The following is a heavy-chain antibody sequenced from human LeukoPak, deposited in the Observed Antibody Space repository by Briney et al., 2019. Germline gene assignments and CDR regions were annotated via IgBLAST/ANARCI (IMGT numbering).Heavy chain of an antibody. Sequence: ASVKVSCKASGYTFTGYYMHWVRQAPGQGLEWMGWINPNSGGTNYAQKFQGRVTMTRDTSISTAYMELSRLRSDDTAVYYCARQGVDYYGSGSLHNWFDPWGQGTLVTVSS. CDR1: GYTFTGYY. CDR3: ARQGVDYYGSGSLHNWFDP. V-gene: IGHV1-2*02. CDR2: INPNSGGT. J-gene: IGHJ5*02. D-gene: IGHD3-10*01.